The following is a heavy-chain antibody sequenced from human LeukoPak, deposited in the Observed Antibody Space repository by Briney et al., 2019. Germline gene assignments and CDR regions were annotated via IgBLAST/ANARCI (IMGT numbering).Heavy chain of an antibody. D-gene: IGHD1-1*01. J-gene: IGHJ4*02. V-gene: IGHV4-59*12. CDR2: VYYSGST. CDR1: GGSISNYY. Sequence: SETLSLTCTVSGGSISNYYWSWIRQPPGKGLEWIGYVYYSGSTNYNPSLKSRVTISVDTSKNQFSLKLSSVTAADTAVYYCAGDWGTYNYPIDYWGQGTLVTVSS. CDR3: AGDWGTYNYPIDY.